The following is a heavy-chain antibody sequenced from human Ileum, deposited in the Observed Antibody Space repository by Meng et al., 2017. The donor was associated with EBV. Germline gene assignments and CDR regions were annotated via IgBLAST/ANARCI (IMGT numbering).Heavy chain of an antibody. D-gene: IGHD2-2*02. J-gene: IGHJ2*01. CDR2: MNSNTGNT. V-gene: IGHV1-2*02. CDR3: ARDSRHCTSASCYSWYFDL. Sequence: QVQLVQSGAEVKKPXASLRVSCKASGYSFTSHWMHWVRQAAGQGLEWMGWMNSNTGNTDYAQKFQGRVTMTRDTSISTAYMELSRLRSDDTAVYYCARDSRHCTSASCYSWYFDLWGRGTLVTVSS. CDR1: GYSFTSHW.